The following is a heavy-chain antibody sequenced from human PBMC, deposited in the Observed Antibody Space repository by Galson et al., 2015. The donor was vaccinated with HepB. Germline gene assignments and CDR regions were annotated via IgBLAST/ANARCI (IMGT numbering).Heavy chain of an antibody. Sequence: SVKVSCKASGYTFTSYDINWVRQATGQGLEWMGWMNPNSGNTGYAQKFQGRVTMTRNTSISTAYMELSSLRSEDTAVYYCAREGGNYYGSGSSGYYFDYWGQGTLVTVSS. V-gene: IGHV1-8*01. CDR3: AREGGNYYGSGSSGYYFDY. CDR2: MNPNSGNT. J-gene: IGHJ4*02. CDR1: GYTFTSYD. D-gene: IGHD3-10*01.